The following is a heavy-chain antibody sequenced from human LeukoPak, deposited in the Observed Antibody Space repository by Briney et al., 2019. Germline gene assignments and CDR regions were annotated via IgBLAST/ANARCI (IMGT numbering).Heavy chain of an antibody. Sequence: SETLSLTCTVSGDSISNHCWSWIRQPPGKGLEWIGYIYYSGSTNYNPSLKSRVTISVDTSKNQFSLKLTSVTGADTAVYYCAGERGEEYSSGWYKTNYIDNWGQGIRVTVSS. CDR1: GDSISNHC. CDR2: IYYSGST. J-gene: IGHJ4*02. CDR3: AGERGEEYSSGWYKTNYIDN. V-gene: IGHV4-59*11. D-gene: IGHD6-19*01.